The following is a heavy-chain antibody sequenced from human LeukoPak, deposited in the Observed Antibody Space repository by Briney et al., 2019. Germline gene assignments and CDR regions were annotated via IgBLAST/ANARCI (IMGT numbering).Heavy chain of an antibody. J-gene: IGHJ4*02. CDR2: IYYTGST. V-gene: IGHV4-39*01. D-gene: IGHD3-9*01. Sequence: SETLSLTCTVSGGSISSGGYYWSWIRQPPGKGLEWIGYIYYTGSTYYNPSLKSRVTISVDTSKNQFSLKLSSVTAADTAVYYCARQLRYDILTGSSFDYWGRGTLVTVSS. CDR3: ARQLRYDILTGSSFDY. CDR1: GGSISSGGYY.